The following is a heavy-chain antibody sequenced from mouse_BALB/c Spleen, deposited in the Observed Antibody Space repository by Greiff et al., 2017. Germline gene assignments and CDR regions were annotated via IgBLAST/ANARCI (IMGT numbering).Heavy chain of an antibody. J-gene: IGHJ2*01. V-gene: IGHV7-3*02. D-gene: IGHD1-2*01. Sequence: EVHLVESGGGLVQPGGSLRLSCATSGFTFTDYYMSWVRQPPGKALEWLGFIRNKANGYTTEYSASVKGRFTISRDNSQSILYLQMNTLRAEDSATYYCARSYGSPFDYWGQGTTLTVSS. CDR1: GFTFTDYY. CDR3: ARSYGSPFDY. CDR2: IRNKANGYTT.